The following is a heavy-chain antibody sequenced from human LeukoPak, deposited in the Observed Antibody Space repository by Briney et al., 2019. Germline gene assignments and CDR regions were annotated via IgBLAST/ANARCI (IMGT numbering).Heavy chain of an antibody. CDR2: IHSSGTT. CDR3: ARRIWP. CDR1: GGSINSYY. V-gene: IGHV4-59*01. J-gene: IGHJ5*02. Sequence: PSETLSLTCTVSGGSINSYYWNWIRQPPGKGLEWIGYIHSSGTTSYNPSLKSRVTISLDTSKSQFSLKLSSVTAADTAVYYCARRIWPWGQGTLVTVSS.